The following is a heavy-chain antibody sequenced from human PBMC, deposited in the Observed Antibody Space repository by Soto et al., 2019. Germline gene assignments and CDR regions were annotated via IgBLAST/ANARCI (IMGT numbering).Heavy chain of an antibody. D-gene: IGHD6-6*01. CDR3: ARGGGSSLRELGPAFDY. CDR1: GGSFSGYY. CDR2: INHSGST. V-gene: IGHV4-34*01. J-gene: IGHJ4*02. Sequence: SGTLSLTSAAYGGSFSGYYGSWIRQHPGKGLEWIGEINHSGSTNYNPSLKSRVTISVDTSKNQFSLKLSSVTAADTAVYYCARGGGSSLRELGPAFDYWGQGTLVTVSS.